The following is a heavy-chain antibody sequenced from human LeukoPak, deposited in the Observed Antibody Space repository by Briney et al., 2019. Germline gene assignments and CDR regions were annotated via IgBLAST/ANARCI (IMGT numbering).Heavy chain of an antibody. D-gene: IGHD3-22*01. J-gene: IGHJ4*02. CDR2: ISSSSSTI. Sequence: PGGSLRLSCAASGFTFSSYSMNWVRQAPGKGLEWASYISSSSSTIYYADSVKGRFTISRDNAKNSLYLQMNSLRDEDTAVYYCARELSSGYYLDYWSQGPLVTVSS. CDR1: GFTFSSYS. CDR3: ARELSSGYYLDY. V-gene: IGHV3-48*02.